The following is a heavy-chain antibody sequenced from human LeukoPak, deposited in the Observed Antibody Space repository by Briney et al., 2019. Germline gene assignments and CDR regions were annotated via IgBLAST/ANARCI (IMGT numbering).Heavy chain of an antibody. V-gene: IGHV3-74*01. J-gene: IGHJ1*01. Sequence: GGSLRLSCAASGFTFSSYWMHWVRQAPGKGLVWVSRINSDGSSTSYADSVKGRFTISRDNVKDSLHLQMNSLRAEDTAVYYCARDPPSFQYWGQGTLVTVSA. CDR2: INSDGSST. CDR3: ARDPPSFQY. CDR1: GFTFSSYW.